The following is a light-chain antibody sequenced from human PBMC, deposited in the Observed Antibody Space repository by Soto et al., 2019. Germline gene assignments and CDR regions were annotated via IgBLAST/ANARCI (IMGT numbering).Light chain of an antibody. CDR2: AAS. CDR1: QSISSY. J-gene: IGKJ1*01. Sequence: DIQMTQSPSSLSASVGDRVTITCRASQSISSYLNWYQQKPGKAPKLLIYAASSLQSGVPSRFSGSGSGTDFPLTISSLQPEDFATYYCQQSYSTPWTFGQGTKVENK. CDR3: QQSYSTPWT. V-gene: IGKV1-39*01.